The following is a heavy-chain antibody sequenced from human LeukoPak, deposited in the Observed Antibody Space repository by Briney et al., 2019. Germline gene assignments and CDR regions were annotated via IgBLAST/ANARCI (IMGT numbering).Heavy chain of an antibody. D-gene: IGHD6-13*01. Sequence: SQTLPLTCTVSGGSISSGGYYWSWIRPPPGKGLEWIGYIYHSGSTYYNPSLKSRVTISVDRSKNQFSLKLSSVTAADTAVYYCARDARIAAAGNFDYWGQGTLVTVSS. CDR3: ARDARIAAAGNFDY. V-gene: IGHV4-30-2*01. J-gene: IGHJ4*02. CDR2: IYHSGST. CDR1: GGSISSGGYY.